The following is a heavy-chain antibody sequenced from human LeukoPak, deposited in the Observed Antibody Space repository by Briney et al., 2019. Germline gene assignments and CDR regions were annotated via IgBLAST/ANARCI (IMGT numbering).Heavy chain of an antibody. V-gene: IGHV3-48*03. Sequence: GGSLRLSCAASGFTFSSYEMNWVRQAPGEGLGWGSYISSSGSTIYYADYEKARFTISRDNAKNSMYLQMNSLRAEDTAVYYCARMDLAVAGVIDYWGQGTLVTVSS. CDR3: ARMDLAVAGVIDY. CDR2: ISSSGSTI. J-gene: IGHJ4*02. D-gene: IGHD6-19*01. CDR1: GFTFSSYE.